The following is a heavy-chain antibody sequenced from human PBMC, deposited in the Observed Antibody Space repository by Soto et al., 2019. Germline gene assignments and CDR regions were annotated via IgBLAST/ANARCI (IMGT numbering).Heavy chain of an antibody. CDR2: VIPILGAS. V-gene: IGHV1-69*08. J-gene: IGHJ4*02. CDR1: GGTFSDFT. Sequence: QVQLVQSGAEVKKPGSSVKVSCTASGGTFSDFTISWVRQAPGQGLEWVGRVIPILGASTYARKFQGRATSTADKATRTAYMELSSLRSEDTAVYYCANRYGNGSFAYFENWGQGTQVTVSS. D-gene: IGHD5-18*01. CDR3: ANRYGNGSFAYFEN.